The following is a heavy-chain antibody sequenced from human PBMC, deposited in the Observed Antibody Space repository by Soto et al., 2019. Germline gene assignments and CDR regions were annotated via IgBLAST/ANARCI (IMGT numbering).Heavy chain of an antibody. V-gene: IGHV1-2*02. Sequence: QVQLVQSGAEVKKPGASVKVSCKASGYTFFGFYMHWVRQAPGQGLEWMAFINPNTGVTNYAQKFQGRVTMTRDTSISTAYMEVSRLRSDDTAVYYCARGPRYGMDVWGQGTTVIVS. CDR1: GYTFFGFY. CDR3: ARGPRYGMDV. CDR2: INPNTGVT. J-gene: IGHJ6*02.